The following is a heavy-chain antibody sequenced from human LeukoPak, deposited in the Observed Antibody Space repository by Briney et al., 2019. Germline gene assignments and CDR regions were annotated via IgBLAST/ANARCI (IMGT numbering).Heavy chain of an antibody. V-gene: IGHV1-2*02. CDR2: INPNSGGT. D-gene: IGHD1-26*01. CDR3: VRAYSGSFYYYYYYMDV. J-gene: IGHJ6*03. CDR1: GYTFTGYY. Sequence: ASVKVSCKASGYTFTGYYMHWVRQAPGQGLEWMGWINPNSGGTNYAQKFQGRVTMTRDTSISTAYMELSRLRSDDTAVYYCVRAYSGSFYYYYYYMDVWGKGTTVTVSS.